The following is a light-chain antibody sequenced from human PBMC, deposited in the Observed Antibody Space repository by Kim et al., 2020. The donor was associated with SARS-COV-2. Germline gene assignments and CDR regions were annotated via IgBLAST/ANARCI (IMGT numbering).Light chain of an antibody. CDR3: QQLKTYPRVT. Sequence: DIQLTQSPSFLSASVGDSVTITCRASQDISTYLAWYQQRSGKAPKLLIYAASTLQTGVPSTFSGSGSGTEFTLTISSLQSEDFATYYCQQLKTYPRVTFGGGTKVDIK. CDR1: QDISTY. CDR2: AAS. V-gene: IGKV1-9*01. J-gene: IGKJ4*01.